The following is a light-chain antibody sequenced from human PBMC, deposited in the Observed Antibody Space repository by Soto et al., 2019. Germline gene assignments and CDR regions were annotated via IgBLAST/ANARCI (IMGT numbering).Light chain of an antibody. CDR3: NSFTSSSIVI. CDR2: GVS. V-gene: IGLV2-14*01. J-gene: IGLJ2*01. Sequence: QSALTQPASVSGSPGQSITITCTGTSSDVGAYNYVSWFQQHPGKAPKLLIYGVSNRPSGVSNRFSASKSGNTASLTISGLQAEDDADYFCNSFTSSSIVIFGGGTKVTVL. CDR1: SSDVGAYNY.